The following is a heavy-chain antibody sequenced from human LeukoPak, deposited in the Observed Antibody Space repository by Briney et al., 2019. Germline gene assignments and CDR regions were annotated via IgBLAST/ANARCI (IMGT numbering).Heavy chain of an antibody. V-gene: IGHV4-59*08. CDR3: ARHDNRGYYSLHY. CDR2: GHYTGSS. CDR1: GASISDYY. D-gene: IGHD3-22*01. Sequence: TSETLSLTCAVSGASISDYYWSWIRQPPGKGLEWIGFGHYTGSSNYNPSLNSRVTTSVDTSKRQFSLKLISVTAADTAVYYCARHDNRGYYSLHYWGQGALVTVSS. J-gene: IGHJ4*02.